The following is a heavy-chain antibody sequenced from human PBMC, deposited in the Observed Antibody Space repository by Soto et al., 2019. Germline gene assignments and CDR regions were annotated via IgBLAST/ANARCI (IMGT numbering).Heavy chain of an antibody. V-gene: IGHV1-3*01. CDR2: INAGNGNT. CDR1: GYTFTSYA. CDR3: ARDPDYGDYGTSPADDY. D-gene: IGHD4-17*01. Sequence: ASVKVSCKASGYTFTSYAMHWVRQAPGQRLEWMGWINAGNGNTKYSQKFQGRVTITRDTSASTAYMELSSLRSEDTAVYYCARDPDYGDYGTSPADDYWGLGTLVTVSS. J-gene: IGHJ4*02.